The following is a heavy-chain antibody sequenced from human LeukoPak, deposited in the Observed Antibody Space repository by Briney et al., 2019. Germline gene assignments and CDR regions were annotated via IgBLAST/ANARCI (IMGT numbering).Heavy chain of an antibody. D-gene: IGHD2-21*02. CDR1: GFTFSSYD. CDR2: IDTAGDT. Sequence: PGGSLRLSCAASGFTFSSYDMHWVRQATGKGLEWVSAIDTAGDTYYPGSVKGRFTISRENAKNSLYLQMNSLRAEDTAVYYCAREVVTAVADYMDVWGKGTTVTISS. J-gene: IGHJ6*03. CDR3: AREVVTAVADYMDV. V-gene: IGHV3-13*01.